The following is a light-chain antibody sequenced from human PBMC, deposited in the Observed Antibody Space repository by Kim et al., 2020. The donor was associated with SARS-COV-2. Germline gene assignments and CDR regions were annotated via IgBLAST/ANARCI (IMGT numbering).Light chain of an antibody. CDR1: NIGSKN. J-gene: IGLJ2*01. CDR3: QVWGSSIGVV. CDR2: YDR. V-gene: IGLV3-21*04. Sequence: SYELTQPSSVSVAPGKTARITCGGDNIGSKNVHWYQQKPVQAPVLNIYYDRDRSSGVPERCSGSKTGNTATLTINWVVGGDEADYFCQVWGSSIGVVFGGGTQLTVL.